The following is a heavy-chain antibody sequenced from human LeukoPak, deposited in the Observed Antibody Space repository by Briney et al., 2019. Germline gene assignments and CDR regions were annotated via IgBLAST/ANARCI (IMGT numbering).Heavy chain of an antibody. CDR1: GFTFSSYA. Sequence: GSLRLSCAASGFTFSSYAMTWVRQAPGKGLEWVSAISSSTLKIYYADSVKGRFTISRDNSKNSLYLQMNSLRAEDTALYYCATGSYYYDSSGYYYGYDAFNIWGQGTMVTVSS. V-gene: IGHV3-21*04. J-gene: IGHJ3*02. D-gene: IGHD3-22*01. CDR2: ISSSTLKI. CDR3: ATGSYYYDSSGYYYGYDAFNI.